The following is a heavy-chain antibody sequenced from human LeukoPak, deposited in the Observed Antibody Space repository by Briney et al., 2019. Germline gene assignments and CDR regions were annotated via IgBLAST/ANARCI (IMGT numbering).Heavy chain of an antibody. CDR1: GYTFTSYY. CDR2: INPNSGGT. J-gene: IGHJ6*02. V-gene: IGHV1-2*04. Sequence: ASVKVSCKASGYTFTSYYLHWVRQAPGQGLEWMGWINPNSGGTNYAQKFQGWVTMTRDTSISTAYMELSRLRSDDTAVYYCARGDIAVAQLYGMDVWGQGTTVTVSS. D-gene: IGHD6-19*01. CDR3: ARGDIAVAQLYGMDV.